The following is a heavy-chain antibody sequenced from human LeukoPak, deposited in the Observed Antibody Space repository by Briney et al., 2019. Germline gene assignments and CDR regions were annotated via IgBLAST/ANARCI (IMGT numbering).Heavy chain of an antibody. Sequence: PGGSPRHSCAASGFTFSDAWMSRVRQAPGKGLEWVARTKSKVHGGTTDYAAPVNGRFTISRDDSENKLDLQMSSLKTEDTGVYYCSGHSADYWGQGTLVTVSS. V-gene: IGHV3-15*05. CDR3: SGHSADY. CDR2: TKSKVHGGTT. D-gene: IGHD1-26*01. J-gene: IGHJ4*02. CDR1: GFTFSDAW.